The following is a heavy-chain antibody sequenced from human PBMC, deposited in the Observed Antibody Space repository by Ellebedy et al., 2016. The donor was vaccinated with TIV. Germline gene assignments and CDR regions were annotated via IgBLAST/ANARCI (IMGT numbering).Heavy chain of an antibody. V-gene: IGHV5-10-1*01. D-gene: IGHD1-26*01. CDR3: ARFSGSFGGFDY. Sequence: GESLKISCTGSGYSFTSYWITWVRQKSGKGLESMGRIDPGDSYTSYSPSFQGHVTISADKSSSTAYLQWSSLKASDTALYHCARFSGSFGGFDYWGQGTLVTVSS. CDR1: GYSFTSYW. CDR2: IDPGDSYT. J-gene: IGHJ4*02.